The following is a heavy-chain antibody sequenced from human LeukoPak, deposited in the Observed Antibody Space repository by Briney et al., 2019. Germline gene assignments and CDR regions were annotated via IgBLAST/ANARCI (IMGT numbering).Heavy chain of an antibody. CDR2: ISGSGGST. V-gene: IGHV3-23*01. J-gene: IGHJ3*02. D-gene: IGHD2-2*01. CDR3: AKDLYYGSTGNAFDI. CDR1: GFTFSSYS. Sequence: GGSLRLSCAASGFTFSSYSMNWVRQAPGRGLEWVSGISGSGGSTSYADSVKGRFTISRDNSKNTLFLQMNSLRAEDTAVYYCAKDLYYGSTGNAFDIWGQGTMVAVSP.